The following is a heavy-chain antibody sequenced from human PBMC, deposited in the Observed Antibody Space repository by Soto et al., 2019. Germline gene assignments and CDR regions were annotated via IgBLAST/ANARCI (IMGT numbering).Heavy chain of an antibody. CDR2: ITPGGGIT. CDR1: GYTFTTYD. CDR3: AKVLSELVPRYFDT. V-gene: IGHV1-46*01. J-gene: IGHJ4*02. Sequence: QVQMVQSGAEVKKPGASVRVCCKASGYTFTTYDIHWVRQAPGLGLEWMGIITPGGGITSYAQKFKGRITMTRDTSTSTVYMELSSLRSEDTAMYYCAKVLSELVPRYFDTWGQGTLVTVSS. D-gene: IGHD6-13*01.